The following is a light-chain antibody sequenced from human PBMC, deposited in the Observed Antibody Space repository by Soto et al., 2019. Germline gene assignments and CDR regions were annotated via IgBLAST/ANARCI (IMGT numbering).Light chain of an antibody. Sequence: QSVLTQPPSVSGAPGQRVTISCTGSSSNIGAGYEVHWYQQLPGTAPKLLIYGNSNRPSGVPDRFSGSKSGTSASLAITGLQADDEADYYCQSYDSSVTLRVFGTGTKLTVL. J-gene: IGLJ1*01. CDR1: SSNIGAGYE. CDR2: GNS. V-gene: IGLV1-40*01. CDR3: QSYDSSVTLRV.